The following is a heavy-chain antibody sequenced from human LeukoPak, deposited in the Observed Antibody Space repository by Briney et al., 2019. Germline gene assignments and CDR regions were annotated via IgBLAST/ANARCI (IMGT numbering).Heavy chain of an antibody. CDR3: ARGRWDTGGLHGLDV. D-gene: IGHD2-8*02. J-gene: IGHJ6*02. CDR2: IWYDGSNK. CDR1: GFTFSSFG. V-gene: IGHV3-33*01. Sequence: GGSLRLSCAASGFTFSSFGMHWVRQASGKGLEWVAVIWYDGSNKYYADSVKGRFTISRDNSQNTLYLQGNNLRAEDTAVYCCARGRWDTGGLHGLDVWGQGTTVTVSS.